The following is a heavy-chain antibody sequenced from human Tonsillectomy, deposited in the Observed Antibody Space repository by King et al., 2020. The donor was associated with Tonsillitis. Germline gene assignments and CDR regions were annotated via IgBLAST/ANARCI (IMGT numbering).Heavy chain of an antibody. D-gene: IGHD4-23*01. CDR2: INWNTGKI. J-gene: IGHJ4*01. Sequence: VQLVESGGGLVQPGRSLRLSCAASGFTFDDYAMHWVRQAPGRGLEWVSKINWNTGKIDYADSVKGRFTXSRDNAKDSXYLQMNSLRVEDTAFYYCAKDKGXGGNSEGFDYWGXXXLVTVAS. CDR3: AKDKGXGGNSEGFDY. V-gene: IGHV3-9*01. CDR1: GFTFDDYA.